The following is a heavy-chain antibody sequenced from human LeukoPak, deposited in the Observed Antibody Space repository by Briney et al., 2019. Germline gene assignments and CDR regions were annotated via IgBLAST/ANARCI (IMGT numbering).Heavy chain of an antibody. CDR1: GLTFRNFW. CDR3: AKGRYGMDV. J-gene: IGHJ6*02. Sequence: GGSLRLSCAASGLTFRNFWMCWVRQAPGKGLEWAATIKQDGSGQYYVDSVKGRFTISRDNSKNTLYLQMNSLRAGDTAVYYCAKGRYGMDVWGQGTTVTVSS. CDR2: IKQDGSGQ. V-gene: IGHV3-7*03.